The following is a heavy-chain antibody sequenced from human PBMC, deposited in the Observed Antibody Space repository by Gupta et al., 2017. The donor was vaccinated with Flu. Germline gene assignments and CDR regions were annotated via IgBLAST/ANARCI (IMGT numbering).Heavy chain of an antibody. J-gene: IGHJ6*03. D-gene: IGHD1-1*01. CDR1: GFISSRYA. V-gene: IGHV3-30*04. CDR3: ARTTSMDV. CDR2: ISYDGSNK. Sequence: QVQLVQSGGGVVQPGTSLRLSCAASGFISSRYAMHWVRQAPGKGLEWVAGISYDGSNKYYADSVKGRFTISRDNSKNTLYLKMNSLRTEDTAMYYCARTTSMDVWGEGTTVTVSS.